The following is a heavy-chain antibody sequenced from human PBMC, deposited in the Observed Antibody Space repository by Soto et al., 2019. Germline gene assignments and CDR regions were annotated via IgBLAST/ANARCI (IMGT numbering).Heavy chain of an antibody. CDR3: ASLTDIVVVPAAIGYGMDV. J-gene: IGHJ6*02. CDR2: IDPSDSYT. Sequence: PGESLKISCKGSGYSFTSYWISWVRQMPGKGLEWMGRIDPSDSYTNYSPSFQGHVTISADKSISTAYLQWSSLKASDTAMYYCASLTDIVVVPAAIGYGMDVWGQGTTVTVSS. D-gene: IGHD2-2*01. CDR1: GYSFTSYW. V-gene: IGHV5-10-1*01.